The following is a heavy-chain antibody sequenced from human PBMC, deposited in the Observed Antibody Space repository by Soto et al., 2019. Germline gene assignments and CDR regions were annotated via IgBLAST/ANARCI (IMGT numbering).Heavy chain of an antibody. CDR2: IYWDDDK. Sequence: QITLKESGPTLVRPPQTLTLTCTFSGFSLTSGVGVGWIRQPPGKALEWLALIYWDDDKRYSPSLKNRLTITKDTSKTRVVVTMTNVGPVDTSTYFCAHIDPEIETVGGHGGFHYWGQGTLVTVSS. CDR1: GFSLTSGVG. D-gene: IGHD3-16*01. J-gene: IGHJ4*02. CDR3: AHIDPEIETVGGHGGFHY. V-gene: IGHV2-5*02.